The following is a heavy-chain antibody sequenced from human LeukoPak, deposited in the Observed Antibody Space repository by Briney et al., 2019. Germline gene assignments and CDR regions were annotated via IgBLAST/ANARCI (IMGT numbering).Heavy chain of an antibody. J-gene: IGHJ4*02. CDR3: ARGRLYSSSDY. Sequence: PSETLSLTCAVYGGSFSGYYWSWIRQPPGKGLEWIGEINHSGSTNYKPSLKSRVTISVDTSKNQFSLKLSSVTAADTAVYYCARGRLYSSSDYWGQGTLVTVSS. CDR1: GGSFSGYY. CDR2: INHSGST. D-gene: IGHD6-13*01. V-gene: IGHV4-34*01.